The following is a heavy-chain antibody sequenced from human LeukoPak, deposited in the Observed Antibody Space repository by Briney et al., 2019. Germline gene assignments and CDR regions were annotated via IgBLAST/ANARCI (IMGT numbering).Heavy chain of an antibody. CDR2: IYSGGAT. CDR3: AREGGSYYFDY. D-gene: IGHD1-26*01. V-gene: IGHV3-53*01. Sequence: GGSLRLTCAASGFTVSSNYMSWVRQAPGKGLEWVSVIYSGGATYYTDSVKGRFTISRDNSKNTLYLQMNSLRAEDTAVYYCAREGGSYYFDYWGQGTLVTVSS. CDR1: GFTVSSNY. J-gene: IGHJ4*02.